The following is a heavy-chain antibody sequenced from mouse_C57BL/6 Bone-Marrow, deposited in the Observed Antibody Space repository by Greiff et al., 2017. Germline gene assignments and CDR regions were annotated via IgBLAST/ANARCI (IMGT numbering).Heavy chain of an antibody. D-gene: IGHD1-1*01. Sequence: VQLQQSGAELARPGASVKLSCKASGYTFTSYGISWVKQRPGQGLEWIGEIYPRSGNTYYNEKFKGKDTLTADKSSSTAYMELRSLTSEDSAVYFCAREGLLRYLDYWGQGTTLTVSS. V-gene: IGHV1-81*01. CDR3: AREGLLRYLDY. CDR2: IYPRSGNT. CDR1: GYTFTSYG. J-gene: IGHJ2*01.